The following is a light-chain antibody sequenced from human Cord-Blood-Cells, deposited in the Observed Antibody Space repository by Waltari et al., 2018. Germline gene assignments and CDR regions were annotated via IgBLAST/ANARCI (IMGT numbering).Light chain of an antibody. CDR1: SSNIGSNY. V-gene: IGLV1-47*01. J-gene: IGLJ3*02. CDR3: AAWDDSLSGNWV. CDR2: RNN. Sequence: QSVLTQPPSASGTPGQRVTISCSGSSSNIGSNYVYWYQQLPGTAPKHLIHRNNQRPSGVPDRFSGSKSGTSASLAISGLRSEDEADYYCAAWDDSLSGNWVFGGGTKLTVL.